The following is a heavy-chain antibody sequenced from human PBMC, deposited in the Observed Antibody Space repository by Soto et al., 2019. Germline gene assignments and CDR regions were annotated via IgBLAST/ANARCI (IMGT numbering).Heavy chain of an antibody. CDR2: ISSSSSYI. Sequence: EVQLLESGGDFIQPGGSLRLSCAASGFTFSSYSMNWVRQAPGKGLEWVSSISSSSSYIYYADSVKGRFTISRDNAKNSLYLQMNSLRAEDTAVYYCARVITMVRGGNFDYWGQGTLVTVSS. CDR1: GFTFSSYS. V-gene: IGHV3-21*01. J-gene: IGHJ4*02. D-gene: IGHD3-10*01. CDR3: ARVITMVRGGNFDY.